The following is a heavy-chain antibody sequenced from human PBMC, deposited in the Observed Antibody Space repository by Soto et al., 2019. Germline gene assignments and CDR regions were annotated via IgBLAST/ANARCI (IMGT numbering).Heavy chain of an antibody. CDR3: ARHGLDMIVAVRGWLDAFDI. CDR2: IYYSGST. D-gene: IGHD3-22*01. V-gene: IGHV4-39*01. J-gene: IGHJ3*02. Sequence: SETLSLTCTVSGGSISSSSYYWGWIRQPPGKGLEWIGSIYYSGSTYYNPSLKSRVTISVDTSKNQFSLKLSSVTAADTAVYYCARHGLDMIVAVRGWLDAFDIWGQGTMVTVSS. CDR1: GGSISSSSYY.